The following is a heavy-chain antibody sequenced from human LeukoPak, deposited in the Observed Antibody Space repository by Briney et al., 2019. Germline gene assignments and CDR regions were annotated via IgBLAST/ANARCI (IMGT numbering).Heavy chain of an antibody. CDR1: GGSFSGYY. D-gene: IGHD3-10*01. J-gene: IGHJ4*02. V-gene: IGHV4-34*01. CDR2: INHSGST. Sequence: SETLSLTCAVYGGSFSGYYWSWIRQPPGKGLEWIGEINHSGSTDYNPSLRSRVPISVDPSKNQFSLKLSSVTAADTAVYYCARSMVRGLTHPYSFDYWGQGTPVTVSS. CDR3: ARSMVRGLTHPYSFDY.